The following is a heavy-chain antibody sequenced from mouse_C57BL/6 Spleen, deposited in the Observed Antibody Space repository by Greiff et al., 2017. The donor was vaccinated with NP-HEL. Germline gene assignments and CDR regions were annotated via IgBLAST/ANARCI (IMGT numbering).Heavy chain of an antibody. CDR3: ARLGDSSGLYYAMDY. CDR1: GYSFTSYY. CDR2: IYPGSGNT. Sequence: VQLQQSGPELVKPGASVKISCKASGYSFTSYYIHWVKQRPGQGLEWIGWIYPGSGNTKYNEKFKGKATLTADTSSSTAYMQLSSLTSEDSAVYYCARLGDSSGLYYAMDYWGQGTSVTVSS. V-gene: IGHV1-66*01. J-gene: IGHJ4*01. D-gene: IGHD3-2*02.